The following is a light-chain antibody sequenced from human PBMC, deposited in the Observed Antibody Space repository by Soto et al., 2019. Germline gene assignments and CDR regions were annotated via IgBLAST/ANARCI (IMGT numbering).Light chain of an antibody. J-gene: IGLJ1*01. CDR2: GND. CDR1: NSNIATYA. V-gene: IGLV1-44*01. Sequence: QSVLTQPPSASGTPGQRVTISCSGTNSNIATYAVNWYQQYPGTAPTLLIYGNDQRPSGVPDRFSGSKSDTSASLAISGLQSEDEADYHCGAWDDRLHGYVFGTGTKLTVL. CDR3: GAWDDRLHGYV.